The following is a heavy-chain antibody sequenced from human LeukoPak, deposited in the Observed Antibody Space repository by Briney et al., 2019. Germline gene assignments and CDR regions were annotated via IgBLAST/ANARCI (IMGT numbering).Heavy chain of an antibody. J-gene: IGHJ5*02. CDR1: GFTFSNYE. Sequence: PGGSLRLSCAASGFTFSNYEMNWVRQAPGKGLEWVSYISSSSSTIYYADSVKGRFTISRDNAKNSLYLQMNSLRAEDTAVYYCARDRHCSGGSCKSNWFDPWGQGTLVTVSS. V-gene: IGHV3-48*01. D-gene: IGHD2-15*01. CDR3: ARDRHCSGGSCKSNWFDP. CDR2: ISSSSSTI.